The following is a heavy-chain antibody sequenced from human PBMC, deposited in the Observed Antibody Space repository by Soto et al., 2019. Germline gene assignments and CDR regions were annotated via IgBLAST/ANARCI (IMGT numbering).Heavy chain of an antibody. D-gene: IGHD5-12*01. V-gene: IGHV3-64D*08. Sequence: GGSLRLSFSASGFTFSSYAMHWVRQAPGKGLEYVSAISSNGGSTYYADSVKGRFTISRDNSKNTLYLQMSSLRAEDTAVYYCVKERARDSGYDSTPYFDYWGQGTLVTVSS. J-gene: IGHJ4*02. CDR2: ISSNGGST. CDR1: GFTFSSYA. CDR3: VKERARDSGYDSTPYFDY.